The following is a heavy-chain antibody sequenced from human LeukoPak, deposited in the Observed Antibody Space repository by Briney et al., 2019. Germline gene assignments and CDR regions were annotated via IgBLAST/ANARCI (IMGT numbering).Heavy chain of an antibody. V-gene: IGHV1-8*02. CDR1: GYTFTGYY. Sequence: ASVKVSCKASGYTFTGYYMHWVRQAPGQGLEWMGWMNPNSGNTGYAQKFQGRVTMTRNTSISTAYMELSRLRSDDTAVYYCARDRELHYWGQGTLVTVSS. D-gene: IGHD1-26*01. CDR3: ARDRELHY. J-gene: IGHJ4*02. CDR2: MNPNSGNT.